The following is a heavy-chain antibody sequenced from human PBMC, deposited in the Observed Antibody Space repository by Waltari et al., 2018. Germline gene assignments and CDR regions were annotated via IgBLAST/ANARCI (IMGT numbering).Heavy chain of an antibody. CDR1: GYSISSGYY. Sequence: QVQLQESGPGLVKPSETLSLTCAVSGYSISSGYYWGWIRQPPGRGLEWIGSIYHSGSNYPNPSLKSGVTISVDTSKNQFSLKLSSVTAADTAVYYCARSSGDAFDIWGQGTMVTVSS. J-gene: IGHJ3*02. V-gene: IGHV4-38-2*01. CDR3: ARSSGDAFDI. CDR2: IYHSGSN.